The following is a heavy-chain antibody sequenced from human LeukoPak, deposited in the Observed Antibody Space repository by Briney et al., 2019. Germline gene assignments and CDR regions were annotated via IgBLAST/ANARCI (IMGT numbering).Heavy chain of an antibody. D-gene: IGHD6-13*01. CDR3: ARGVVAAAGEVFDY. Sequence: SETLSLTCTVPGRSISRYYWSWVRQPPRKGLEWIGYVYSSGSTNYNPSLKSRVTISVDTSKNQFSLKLSSVTAADAAVYYCARGVVAAAGEVFDYWGQGTLVTVSS. J-gene: IGHJ4*02. CDR2: VYSSGST. V-gene: IGHV4-59*01. CDR1: GRSISRYY.